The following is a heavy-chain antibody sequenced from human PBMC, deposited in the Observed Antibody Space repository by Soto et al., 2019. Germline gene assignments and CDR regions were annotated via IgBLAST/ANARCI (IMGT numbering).Heavy chain of an antibody. V-gene: IGHV3-74*01. J-gene: IGHJ4*02. Sequence: EVQLVESGGGLVEPGGSLRLSCAASGFTFSSYWMHWVRQGQGKGLVWVSRITGDGSFTTYADSVKGRFTISRDNAKNTLYLHMNSLRVEDTAVYYCARSWNYAAGSRIDYWGQGTLATVSS. CDR3: ARSWNYAAGSRIDY. CDR2: ITGDGSFT. CDR1: GFTFSSYW. D-gene: IGHD3-10*01.